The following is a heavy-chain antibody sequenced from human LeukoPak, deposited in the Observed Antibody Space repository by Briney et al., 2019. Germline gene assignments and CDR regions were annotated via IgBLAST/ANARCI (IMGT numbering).Heavy chain of an antibody. V-gene: IGHV4-59*01. CDR2: IHYSGST. CDR3: ARSSWYFDL. J-gene: IGHJ2*01. Sequence: PSETLSLTCTVSGGSISSDYWSWIRQPPGKGLEWIGYIHYSGSTNYSPSLKSRVTISVDTSKNQFSLKLSSVTAADTAVYYCARSSWYFDLWGRGTLVTVSS. D-gene: IGHD6-6*01. CDR1: GGSISSDY.